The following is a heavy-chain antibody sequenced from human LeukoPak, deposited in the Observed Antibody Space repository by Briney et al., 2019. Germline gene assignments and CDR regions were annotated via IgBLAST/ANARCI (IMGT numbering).Heavy chain of an antibody. D-gene: IGHD4-17*01. V-gene: IGHV4-39*07. CDR3: ARDGRTVTYDY. CDR1: GGSISSSSYY. J-gene: IGHJ4*02. Sequence: SETLSLTCTVSGGSISSSSYYWGWIRQPPGKGLEWIGSIYYSGSTYYNPSLKSRVTISVDTSKNQFSLKLSSVTAADTAVYYCARDGRTVTYDYWGQGTLVAVSS. CDR2: IYYSGST.